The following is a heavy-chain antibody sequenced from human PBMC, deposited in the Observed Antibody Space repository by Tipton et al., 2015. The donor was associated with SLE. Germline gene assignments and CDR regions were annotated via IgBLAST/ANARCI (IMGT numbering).Heavy chain of an antibody. D-gene: IGHD3-22*01. V-gene: IGHV4-61*01. J-gene: IGHJ4*02. CDR2: IYYSGST. Sequence: TLSLTCTVSGYSISSGYYWSWIRQPPGKGLEWIGYIYYSGSTKYNPSLKSRVTISLDTSKNQFSLKLSSVTAADTAVYYCARGSYDSSGYHNWEFDYWGQGTLVTVSS. CDR1: GYSISSGYY. CDR3: ARGSYDSSGYHNWEFDY.